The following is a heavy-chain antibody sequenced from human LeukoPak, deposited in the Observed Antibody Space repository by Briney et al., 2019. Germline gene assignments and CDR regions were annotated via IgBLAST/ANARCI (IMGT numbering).Heavy chain of an antibody. CDR1: GYTFTGYY. Sequence: GASVKVSCKASGYTFTGYYMHWVRQAPGQGLEWMGWTNPNSGGTNYAQKFQGRVTMTRDTSISTAYMELSRLRSDDTAVYYCARVWGDRPNWYFDLWGRGTLVTVSS. CDR3: ARVWGDRPNWYFDL. V-gene: IGHV1-2*02. J-gene: IGHJ2*01. D-gene: IGHD3-16*01. CDR2: TNPNSGGT.